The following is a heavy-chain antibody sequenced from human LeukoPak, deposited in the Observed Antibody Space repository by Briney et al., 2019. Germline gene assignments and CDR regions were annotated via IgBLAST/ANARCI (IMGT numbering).Heavy chain of an antibody. D-gene: IGHD6-6*01. J-gene: IGHJ6*03. CDR1: DGSFSGYY. CDR3: ASSSIYYYMDV. Sequence: PSETLSLTCAVYDGSFSGYYWSWIRQPAGKGLEWIGRIYTSGSTNYNPSLKSRVTISVDTSKNQFSLKLSSVTAADTAVYYCASSSIYYYMDVWGKGTTVTVSS. V-gene: IGHV4-59*10. CDR2: IYTSGST.